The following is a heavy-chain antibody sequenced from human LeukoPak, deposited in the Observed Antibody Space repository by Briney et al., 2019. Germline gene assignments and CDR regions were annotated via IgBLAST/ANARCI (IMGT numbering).Heavy chain of an antibody. CDR1: GGSFSGYY. Sequence: SETLSLTCAVYGGSFSGYYWSWIRQPPGKGLEWIGEINHSGSTNYNPSLKSRVTISVDTSKNQFSLKLSSVTAADTAVYYCARGEWYNWFDPWGQGTLVTVSS. CDR2: INHSGST. V-gene: IGHV4-34*01. J-gene: IGHJ5*02. CDR3: ARGEWYNWFDP. D-gene: IGHD2-8*01.